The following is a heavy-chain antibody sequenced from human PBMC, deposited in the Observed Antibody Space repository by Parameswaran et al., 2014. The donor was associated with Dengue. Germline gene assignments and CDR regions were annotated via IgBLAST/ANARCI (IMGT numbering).Heavy chain of an antibody. CDR2: ISSSGSTI. CDR3: ARGSSVLLGYYYYGMDV. Sequence: WIRQPPGKGLEWVSYISSSGSTIYYADSVKGRFTISRDNAKNSLYLQMNSLRAEDTAVYYCARGSSVLLGYYYYGMDVWGQGTTVTVSS. V-gene: IGHV3-48*03. D-gene: IGHD3-16*01. J-gene: IGHJ6*02.